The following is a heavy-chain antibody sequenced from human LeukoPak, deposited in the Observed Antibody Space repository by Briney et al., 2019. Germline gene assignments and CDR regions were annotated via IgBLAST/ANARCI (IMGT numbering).Heavy chain of an antibody. Sequence: PSETLSLTCAVYGGSFSGYYWSWIRQPPGKGLEWIGEINHSGSTNYNPSLKSRVTISVDTSKNQFSLKLSSVTAADTAVYYCARGRYTVTMVRGVIKYGMDVWGQGTTVTVSS. CDR1: GGSFSGYY. CDR3: ARGRYTVTMVRGVIKYGMDV. J-gene: IGHJ6*02. V-gene: IGHV4-34*01. D-gene: IGHD3-10*01. CDR2: INHSGST.